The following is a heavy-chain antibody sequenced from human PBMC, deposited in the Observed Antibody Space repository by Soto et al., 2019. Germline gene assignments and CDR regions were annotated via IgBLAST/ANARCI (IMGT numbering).Heavy chain of an antibody. J-gene: IGHJ4*02. Sequence: GGSLRLSCAASGFTFSSYAMSWVRQAPGKGLEWVSAISGSGGSTYYADSVKGRFTISRDNSKNTLYLQMNSLRAEDTAVYYCAIYIVVVPAAADYFDYWGQGTLVTVSS. V-gene: IGHV3-23*01. D-gene: IGHD2-2*01. CDR1: GFTFSSYA. CDR3: AIYIVVVPAAADYFDY. CDR2: ISGSGGST.